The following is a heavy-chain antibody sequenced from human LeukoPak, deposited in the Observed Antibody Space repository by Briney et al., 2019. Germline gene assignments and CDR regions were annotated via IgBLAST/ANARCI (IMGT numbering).Heavy chain of an antibody. V-gene: IGHV3-20*04. Sequence: GGSLRLSCAASGSTFDDYGMSWVRQAPGKGLEWVSGINWNGGSTGYADSVKGRFTISRDNAKNSLYLQMNSLRAEDTALYYCARGPYDSSGYYCPLDYWGRGTLVTVSS. D-gene: IGHD3-22*01. CDR1: GSTFDDYG. J-gene: IGHJ4*02. CDR2: INWNGGST. CDR3: ARGPYDSSGYYCPLDY.